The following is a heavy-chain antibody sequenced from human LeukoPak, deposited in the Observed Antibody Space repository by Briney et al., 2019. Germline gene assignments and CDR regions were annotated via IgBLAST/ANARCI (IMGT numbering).Heavy chain of an antibody. D-gene: IGHD3-22*01. Sequence: SETLSLICVVSVDPLCRGNWWIRVRQPPGTGLDCIGEIHHSEINYYNPSLKSRITMSADTSKNQFYLKLSSVTAADTAVYYCAGGLYYYDSSGYYHYWGQGTLVTVSS. V-gene: IGHV4-55*01. CDR2: IHHSEIN. J-gene: IGHJ4*02. CDR1: VDPLCRGNW. CDR3: AGGLYYYDSSGYYHY.